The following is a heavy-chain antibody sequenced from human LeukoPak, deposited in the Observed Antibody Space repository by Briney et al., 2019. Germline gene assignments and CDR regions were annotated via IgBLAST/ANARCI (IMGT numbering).Heavy chain of an antibody. CDR2: IWYDGSNK. J-gene: IGHJ5*02. D-gene: IGHD3-3*01. Sequence: GGSLTLSCAASGFTFSSYGMHWVRQAPGKELEWVAVIWYDGSNKYYADSVKGRFTISRDNSKNTLYLQMNSLSAEDTAVYYCARDAYYDFWSGERWFDPWGQGTLVTVSS. V-gene: IGHV3-33*01. CDR3: ARDAYYDFWSGERWFDP. CDR1: GFTFSSYG.